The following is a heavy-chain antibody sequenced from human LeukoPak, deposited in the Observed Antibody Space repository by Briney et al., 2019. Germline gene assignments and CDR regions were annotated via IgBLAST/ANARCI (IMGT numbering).Heavy chain of an antibody. V-gene: IGHV3-74*01. Sequence: PGGSLRLSCVASGFTFSSYWMHWVRQAPGKGLVWVSRINTDGSTTSYADSVKGRFTISRDNAKNTLYLQTNSLRADDTAVYYCARGEMVQVYWGQGTLVTVSS. J-gene: IGHJ4*02. D-gene: IGHD5-24*01. CDR1: GFTFSSYW. CDR3: ARGEMVQVY. CDR2: INTDGSTT.